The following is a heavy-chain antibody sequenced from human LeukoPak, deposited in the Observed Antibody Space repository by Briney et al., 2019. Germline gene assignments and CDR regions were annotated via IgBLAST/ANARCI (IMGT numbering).Heavy chain of an antibody. CDR1: GFTFNSHV. CDR3: AKALEYYGSGPGDV. CDR2: ISGSGGST. Sequence: GGSLRLSCAASGFTFNSHVMSWVRQAPGKGLEWVSGISGSGGSTYYADSVKGRFTISRDNSKNTLYLQMNSLRAEDTAVYYCAKALEYYGSGPGDVWGKGTTVTVSS. D-gene: IGHD3-10*01. J-gene: IGHJ6*04. V-gene: IGHV3-23*01.